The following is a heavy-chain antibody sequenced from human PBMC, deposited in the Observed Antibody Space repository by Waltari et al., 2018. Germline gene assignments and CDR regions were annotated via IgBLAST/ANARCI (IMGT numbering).Heavy chain of an antibody. Sequence: QVQLQESGPGLVKSSETLSLTCTVSGGSMSSHYWTWLRQPPGKGLEWIGYIYSSGSANDNPSVKSRVAMSVDTSKKQFSLQLSSVTAADTAVYYCARAPSPADYYGLDVWGPGTTVTVSS. V-gene: IGHV4-59*11. CDR3: ARAPSPADYYGLDV. CDR1: GGSMSSHY. J-gene: IGHJ6*02. D-gene: IGHD3-10*01. CDR2: IYSSGSA.